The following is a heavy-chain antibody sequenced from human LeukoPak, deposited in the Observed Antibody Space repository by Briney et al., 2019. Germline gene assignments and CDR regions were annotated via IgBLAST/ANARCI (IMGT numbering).Heavy chain of an antibody. CDR3: AKDQDSSGWYAPLDY. J-gene: IGHJ4*02. V-gene: IGHV3-23*01. CDR2: ISGSGGST. D-gene: IGHD6-19*01. CDR1: GFTFSSYA. Sequence: GGSLRLSCAASGFTFSSYAMSWVRQAPGKGLEWVSAISGSGGSTYYADSVKGRFTISRDNPKNTLYLQMNSLRAEDTAVCYCAKDQDSSGWYAPLDYWGQGTLVTVSS.